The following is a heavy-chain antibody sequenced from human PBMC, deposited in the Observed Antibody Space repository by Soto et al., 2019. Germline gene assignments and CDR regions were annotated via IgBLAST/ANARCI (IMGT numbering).Heavy chain of an antibody. CDR1: GFSLSTSGVG. V-gene: IGHV2-5*02. D-gene: IGHD6-19*01. J-gene: IGHJ5*02. CDR3: APSSIAVAGHVWCDP. Sequence: QITLKESGPTLVKPTQTLTLTCTLSGFSLSTSGVGVGWIRQHPGKALEWLALIYWADDKRYNPSLKSRLTITQDTSKNQVVLTMTNMAPVDTATYYCAPSSIAVAGHVWCDPWGKGTLVTVSS. CDR2: IYWADDK.